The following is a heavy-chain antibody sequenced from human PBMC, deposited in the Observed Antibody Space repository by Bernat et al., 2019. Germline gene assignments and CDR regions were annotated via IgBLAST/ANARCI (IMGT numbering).Heavy chain of an antibody. CDR3: TTHRSEYSSRWYRNAYWYFDL. Sequence: EVQLVESGGGLVKPGGSLRLSCAASGFTFSNAWMSWVRQAPGKGLEWVGRIKSKTDGGTTDYAAPVKGRFTISRDDSKNTLYLQMNSLKTEDTAVDYCTTHRSEYSSRWYRNAYWYFDLWGRGTLVTVSS. V-gene: IGHV3-15*01. CDR1: GFTFSNAW. D-gene: IGHD6-13*01. CDR2: IKSKTDGGTT. J-gene: IGHJ2*01.